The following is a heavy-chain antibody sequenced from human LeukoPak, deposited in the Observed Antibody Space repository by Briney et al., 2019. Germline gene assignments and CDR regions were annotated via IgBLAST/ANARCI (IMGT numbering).Heavy chain of an antibody. CDR1: GGSIRSTSYY. CDR3: ATQNYGAYNWSDP. D-gene: IGHD4-17*01. V-gene: IGHV4-39*01. J-gene: IGHJ5*02. CDR2: IYYSGST. Sequence: SETLSLTCTVSGGSIRSTSYYWGWIRQPPGKGLEWIGSIYYSGSTYYNPSLKSRVTISVDTSKNQFSLRLSSVTAADTAVYYCATQNYGAYNWSDPWGQGTLVTVYS.